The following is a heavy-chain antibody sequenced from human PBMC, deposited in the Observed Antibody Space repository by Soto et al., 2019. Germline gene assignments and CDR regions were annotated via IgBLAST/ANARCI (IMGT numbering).Heavy chain of an antibody. CDR1: GGSISSSSYY. CDR3: AGFIAAALYSFDY. D-gene: IGHD6-13*01. Sequence: PXETLSLTCTVSGGSISSSSYYWGWIRQPPGKGLEWIGSIYYSGSTYYNPSLKSRVTISVDTPKNQFSLKLSSVTAADTAVYYCAGFIAAALYSFDYWGQGTLVTVSS. J-gene: IGHJ4*02. CDR2: IYYSGST. V-gene: IGHV4-39*01.